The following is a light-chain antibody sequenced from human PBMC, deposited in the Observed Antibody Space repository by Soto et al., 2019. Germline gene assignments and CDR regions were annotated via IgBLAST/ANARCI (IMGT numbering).Light chain of an antibody. CDR3: QQRSNWPLT. CDR1: QSVSSY. J-gene: IGKJ4*01. V-gene: IGKV3-11*01. CDR2: DAS. Sequence: EIVLTQSPATLSLSPGERATLSCRASQSVSSYLAWYLQQPGQAPRLLIYDASNRATGIPARFSGSGSGTDFTHTISSLEPEDFAVYYCQQRSNWPLTFGGGTKVEIK.